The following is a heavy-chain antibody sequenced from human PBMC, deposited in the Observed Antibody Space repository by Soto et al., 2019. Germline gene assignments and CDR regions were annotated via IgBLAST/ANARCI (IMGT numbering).Heavy chain of an antibody. V-gene: IGHV4-59*01. J-gene: IGHJ4*02. CDR2: IYYSGST. CDR3: ARGLGNY. D-gene: IGHD3-10*01. CDR1: GGSISSYY. Sequence: QVQLQESGPGLVKPSETLSLTCTVSGGSISSYYWSWIRQPPGKGLEWIGYIYYSGSTNYNPSLKVRSPIPLNTPRNQFPRRRGSLTAANTAWIYCARGLGNYWGQETLFTAPS.